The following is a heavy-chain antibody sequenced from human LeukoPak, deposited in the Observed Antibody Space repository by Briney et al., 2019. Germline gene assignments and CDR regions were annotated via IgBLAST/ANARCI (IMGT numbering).Heavy chain of an antibody. Sequence: SETLSLTCTVSGGSISNYYWSWIRQPPGKGLEWIGYIYYSGSTNYNPSLKSRVTISVDTSKNQFSLKLSFVTAADTAVYYCAREIAGIAAAHDAFDIWGQGTMVTVSS. V-gene: IGHV4-59*01. D-gene: IGHD6-13*01. CDR1: GGSISNYY. CDR3: AREIAGIAAAHDAFDI. J-gene: IGHJ3*02. CDR2: IYYSGST.